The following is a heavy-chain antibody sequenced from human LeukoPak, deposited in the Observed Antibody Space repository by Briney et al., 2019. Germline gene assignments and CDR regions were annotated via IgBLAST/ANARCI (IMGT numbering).Heavy chain of an antibody. J-gene: IGHJ4*02. Sequence: KPSETLSLTCTVSGGSISSYYWSWIRQPPGKGLEWIGYIYYSGSTNYNPSLKSRVTISVDTSKNQFSLKLSSVTAADTAVYYCARGSASNFDYWGQGTLVTVSS. V-gene: IGHV4-59*01. CDR1: GGSISSYY. CDR3: ARGSASNFDY. CDR2: IYYSGST. D-gene: IGHD6-13*01.